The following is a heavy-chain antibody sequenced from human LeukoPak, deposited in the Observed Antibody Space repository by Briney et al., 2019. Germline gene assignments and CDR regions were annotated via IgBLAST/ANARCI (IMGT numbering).Heavy chain of an antibody. Sequence: QPGGSLRLSCAASGFRFSSYDMNWVRQAPGKGLEWVSYISSSGTTIYYADSVKGRFTISRDNAQNSLYLHMNSLRAEDTAVYYCARDHYYDSTFDYWGQGTLVTVSS. J-gene: IGHJ4*02. CDR1: GFRFSSYD. V-gene: IGHV3-48*03. CDR3: ARDHYYDSTFDY. CDR2: ISSSGTTI. D-gene: IGHD3-22*01.